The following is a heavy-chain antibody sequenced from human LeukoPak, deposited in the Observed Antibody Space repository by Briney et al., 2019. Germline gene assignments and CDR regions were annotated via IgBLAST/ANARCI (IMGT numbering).Heavy chain of an antibody. CDR2: ISGSGGST. J-gene: IGHJ3*02. V-gene: IGHV3-23*01. Sequence: GGSLRLSCAASGFTFSSYAMSWVRQAPGKGLVWVSAISGSGGSTYYADSVKGRFTISRDNSKNTLYLQMNSLRAEDTAVYYCANTGRITIFGVVITPHAFDIWGQGTMVTVSS. D-gene: IGHD3-3*01. CDR3: ANTGRITIFGVVITPHAFDI. CDR1: GFTFSSYA.